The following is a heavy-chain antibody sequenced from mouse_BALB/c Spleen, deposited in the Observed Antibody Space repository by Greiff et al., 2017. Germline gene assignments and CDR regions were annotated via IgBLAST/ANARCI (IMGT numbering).Heavy chain of an antibody. Sequence: VKLVESGPGLVAPSQSLSITCTVSGFSLTSYGVHWVRQPPGKGLEWLGVIWAGGSTNYNSALMSRLSISTDNSKSQVFLKMNSLQTDDTAMYYGARETYDYDGYAMDYWGQGTSVTVSS. D-gene: IGHD2-4*01. J-gene: IGHJ4*01. CDR2: IWAGGST. CDR3: ARETYDYDGYAMDY. V-gene: IGHV2-9*02. CDR1: GFSLTSYG.